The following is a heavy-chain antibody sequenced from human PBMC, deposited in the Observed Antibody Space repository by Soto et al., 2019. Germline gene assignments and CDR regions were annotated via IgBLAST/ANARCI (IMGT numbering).Heavy chain of an antibody. CDR2: IWYDGSNK. CDR3: ARESFMTTVTIGYYYGMDV. Sequence: GGSLRLCSAASGFTFSSYGMPWVRQAPGKGLEWVAVIWYDGSNKYYADSVKGRFTISRDNSKNTLYLQMNSLRAEDTAVYYCARESFMTTVTIGYYYGMDVWGQGTTVTVSS. V-gene: IGHV3-33*01. D-gene: IGHD4-17*01. J-gene: IGHJ6*02. CDR1: GFTFSSYG.